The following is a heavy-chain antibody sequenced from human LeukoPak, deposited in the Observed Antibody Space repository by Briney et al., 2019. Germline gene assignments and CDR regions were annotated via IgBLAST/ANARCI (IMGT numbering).Heavy chain of an antibody. CDR1: GFTFSSYA. J-gene: IGHJ5*02. CDR2: ISGSGSST. V-gene: IGHV3-23*01. Sequence: GGSLRLSCAASGFTFSSYAMSWVRQAPGKGLEWVSAISGSGSSTYYADSVKGRFTISRDNSKNTLFLQMNSLRAEDTAVYYCAKGTAPPVYNWFDPWGQGTLVTVSS. CDR3: AKGTAPPVYNWFDP. D-gene: IGHD1-14*01.